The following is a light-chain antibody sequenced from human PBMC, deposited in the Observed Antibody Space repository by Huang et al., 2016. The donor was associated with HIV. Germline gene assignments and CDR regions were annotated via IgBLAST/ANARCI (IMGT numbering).Light chain of an antibody. CDR1: QSVLYRSNNKNY. Sequence: DIVMTQSPDSLAVSLGERATINCKSSQSVLYRSNNKNYLAWYQQKPGQPPKLLIYWASTRESGVPDRFTGSGSGTDFSLTISSLQAEDVAVYYCQQYDTSPWTFGQGTEVEIK. V-gene: IGKV4-1*01. J-gene: IGKJ1*01. CDR2: WAS. CDR3: QQYDTSPWT.